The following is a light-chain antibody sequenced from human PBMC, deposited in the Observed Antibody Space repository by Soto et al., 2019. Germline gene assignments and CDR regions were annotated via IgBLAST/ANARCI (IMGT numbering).Light chain of an antibody. V-gene: IGLV1-47*01. J-gene: IGLJ2*01. Sequence: QSVLTQPPSASGTPGQRVTISCSGSTSNIGTNYVYWYQQLPGTAPKLLIYRSNQRPSGVPDRFSGSKSGTSASLAISGLQTDDEADYYCCSYAGSYTMVFGGETKLTVL. CDR1: TSNIGTNY. CDR3: CSYAGSYTMV. CDR2: RSN.